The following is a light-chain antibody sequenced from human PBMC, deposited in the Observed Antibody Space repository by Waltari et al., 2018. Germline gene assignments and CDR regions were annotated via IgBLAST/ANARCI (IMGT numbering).Light chain of an antibody. CDR1: TSNIGENY. CDR2: SNS. CDR3: ATWDRILSAVI. J-gene: IGLJ2*01. V-gene: IGLV1-51*01. Sequence: QSVLTQPPSVSAAPGQQVTISCSGSTSNIGENYVSWYQRLPGKDPSLLIFSNSERPSGIPDRFYGSKSDTSATLGITGLQTGDEADYYCATWDRILSAVIIGGGTKLTVL.